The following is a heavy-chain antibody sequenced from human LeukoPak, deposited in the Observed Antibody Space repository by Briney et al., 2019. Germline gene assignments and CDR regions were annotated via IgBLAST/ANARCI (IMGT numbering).Heavy chain of an antibody. V-gene: IGHV1-69*05. J-gene: IGHJ6*03. CDR2: IIPIFGAA. Sequence: GASVKVSCKASGGTFSSYAISWVRQAPGQGLEWMGGIIPIFGAANYAQKFQGRVTMTTDTSTSTAYMELRSLRSDDTAVYYCARDSRDSTYYMDVWGKGTTVTVSS. D-gene: IGHD2-21*01. CDR3: ARDSRDSTYYMDV. CDR1: GGTFSSYA.